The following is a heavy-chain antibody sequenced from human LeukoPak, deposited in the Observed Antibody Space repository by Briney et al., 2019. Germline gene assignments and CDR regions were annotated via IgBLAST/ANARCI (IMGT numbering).Heavy chain of an antibody. CDR2: IYSGGAT. D-gene: IGHD6-13*01. CDR3: ARDPPAVAINTYA. V-gene: IGHV3-66*01. Sequence: PGGSLRLSCAASGFTVSNNYMRWARQAPGKGLEWVSLIYSGGATFYADAVKGRFTISRDGSKNTLYLQMNSLRAEDTAVYYCARDPPAVAINTYAWGQGTLVTVSS. J-gene: IGHJ5*02. CDR1: GFTVSNNY.